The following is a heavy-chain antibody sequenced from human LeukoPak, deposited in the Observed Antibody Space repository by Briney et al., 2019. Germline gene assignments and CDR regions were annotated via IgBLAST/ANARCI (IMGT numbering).Heavy chain of an antibody. D-gene: IGHD5-18*01. CDR3: AKSGIIQGYYFYYMDV. CDR2: IYSGGST. Sequence: GGSLRLSCAASGFTVSSNYMSWVRQAPGKGLEWVSVIYSGGSTYYADSVKGRFTISRDNSKNTLYLQMNSLRAEDTALYYCAKSGIIQGYYFYYMDVWGKGTTVTISS. CDR1: GFTVSSNY. J-gene: IGHJ6*03. V-gene: IGHV3-66*01.